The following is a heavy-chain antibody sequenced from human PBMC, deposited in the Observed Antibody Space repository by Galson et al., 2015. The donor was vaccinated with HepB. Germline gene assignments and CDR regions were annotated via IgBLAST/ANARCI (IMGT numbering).Heavy chain of an antibody. J-gene: IGHJ3*02. CDR2: FYSGGST. D-gene: IGHD6-19*01. CDR3: ASDRGSSAWWDAFDI. CDR1: GFTVSSNY. V-gene: IGHV3-66*01. Sequence: SLRLSCAGSGFTVSSNYMSWVRQAPGKGLEWVSVFYSGGSTYYADSVKGRFILSRDDFKNTVDLQMNSLSVEDTAVYYCASDRGSSAWWDAFDIWGQGTLVTVSS.